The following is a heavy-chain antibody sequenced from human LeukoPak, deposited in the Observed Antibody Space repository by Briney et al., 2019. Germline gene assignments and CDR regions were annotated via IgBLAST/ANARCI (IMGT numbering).Heavy chain of an antibody. CDR2: ISYDGSNK. V-gene: IGHV3-30*18. J-gene: IGHJ3*02. Sequence: PGGSLRLSCAASGFTFSSYGMHWVRQAPGKGLEWVAVISYDGSNKYYADSVKGRFTISRDNSKNTLYLQMNSLRAEDTAVYYCAKDLAISVADAFDIWGQGTMVTVSS. D-gene: IGHD6-19*01. CDR1: GFTFSSYG. CDR3: AKDLAISVADAFDI.